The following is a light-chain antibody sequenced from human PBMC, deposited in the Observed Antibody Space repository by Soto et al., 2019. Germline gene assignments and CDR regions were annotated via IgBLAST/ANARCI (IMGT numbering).Light chain of an antibody. CDR3: HQYNNWPPLT. CDR1: QSVSSSY. Sequence: EIVFRMSAGTVSLSRREKAALSCKSIQSVSSSYLAWYQQRPGQAPRLLIYGASSRATGIPDRFSGSGSGTEFTLTIISLQSEDFAVYYCHQYNNWPPLTFGGGTKVDIK. CDR2: GAS. V-gene: IGKV3D-15*01. J-gene: IGKJ4*01.